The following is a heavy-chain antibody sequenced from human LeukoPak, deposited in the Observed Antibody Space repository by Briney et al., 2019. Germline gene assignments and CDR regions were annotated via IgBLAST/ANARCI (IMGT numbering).Heavy chain of an antibody. J-gene: IGHJ4*02. CDR1: GFTFSSYA. CDR3: AKGISSSWYDY. D-gene: IGHD6-13*01. V-gene: IGHV3-23*01. CDR2: ISGSGDNT. Sequence: PGGSLRLSCAASGFTFSSYAMSWVRQAPGKGLEWVSGISGSGDNTYYADSVKGRFTISRDNSKNTLYLQMNSLRAEDTAVYYCAKGISSSWYDYWGQGTLVTVSS.